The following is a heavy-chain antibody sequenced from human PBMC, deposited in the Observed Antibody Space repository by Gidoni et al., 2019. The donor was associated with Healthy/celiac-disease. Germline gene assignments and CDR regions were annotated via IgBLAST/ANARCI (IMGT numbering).Heavy chain of an antibody. Sequence: QVQLVQSGPELKKPGASVKVSCKASGYTFTSYAMNWVRQAPGQGLEWMGWINTNTGNPTYAQGFTGRFVVAVDTTVSTAYLQISSLKAEDTAVYYCARVDSSGWYYYYGMDVWGQGTTVTVSS. J-gene: IGHJ6*02. CDR2: INTNTGNP. CDR1: GYTFTSYA. V-gene: IGHV7-4-1*02. D-gene: IGHD6-19*01. CDR3: ARVDSSGWYYYYGMDV.